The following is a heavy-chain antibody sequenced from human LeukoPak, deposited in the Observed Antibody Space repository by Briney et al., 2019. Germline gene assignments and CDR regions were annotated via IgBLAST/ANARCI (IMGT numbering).Heavy chain of an antibody. D-gene: IGHD2/OR15-2a*01. CDR2: IYTSGST. CDR1: GGSISSYY. Sequence: PETLSLTCTVSGGSISSYYWSWIRQPAGKGLEWIGRIYTSGSTNYNPSLKSRVTMSVDTSKNQFSLKLSSVTAADTAVYYCARVGGTTKYPYYYYMDVWGKGTTVAVSS. J-gene: IGHJ6*03. V-gene: IGHV4-4*07. CDR3: ARVGGTTKYPYYYYMDV.